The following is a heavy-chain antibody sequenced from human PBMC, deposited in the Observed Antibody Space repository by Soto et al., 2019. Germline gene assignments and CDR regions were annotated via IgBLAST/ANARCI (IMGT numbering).Heavy chain of an antibody. J-gene: IGHJ4*02. Sequence: PGGSLRLSCAASGFTFSSYAMHWVRQAPGKGLEWVSPISYNGGNKYSADSVKGRFTISRDNSKNTLYLQMNSLRAEDTAVYYCARDSRGYSYGVGYWGQGTLVTVSS. D-gene: IGHD5-12*01. CDR1: GFTFSSYA. CDR2: ISYNGGNK. V-gene: IGHV3-30-3*01. CDR3: ARDSRGYSYGVGY.